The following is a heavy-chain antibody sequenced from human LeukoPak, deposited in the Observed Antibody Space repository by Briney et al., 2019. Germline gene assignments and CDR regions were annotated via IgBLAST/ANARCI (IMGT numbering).Heavy chain of an antibody. CDR1: GYTFTNYG. J-gene: IGHJ4*02. D-gene: IGHD6-13*01. CDR2: ISAYNGNT. V-gene: IGHV1-18*01. Sequence: AASVKVSCKASGYTFTNYGISWVRQAPEQGLEWMGWISAYNGNTDYAQNLQGRVTMTTDTLTSTAYMELRSLRSDDTAVYYCARDQSLVAYSSTWFDYWGQGTPVTVSS. CDR3: ARDQSLVAYSSTWFDY.